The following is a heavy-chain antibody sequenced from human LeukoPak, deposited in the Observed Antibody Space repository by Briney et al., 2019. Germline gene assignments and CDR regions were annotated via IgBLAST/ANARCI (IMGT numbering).Heavy chain of an antibody. CDR2: SWFAGDTK. D-gene: IGHD3-10*01. CDR3: AKDQDYYGSGSYYNVPFDY. V-gene: IGHV3-30*18. Sequence: PGTSLRLSCVASGFTFTSYGMHWVRQAPGKGLEWVAVSWFAGDTKYYADSVKGRFTISRDNSKNTLYLQMNSLRAEDTAVYYCAKDQDYYGSGSYYNVPFDYWGQGTLVTVSS. CDR1: GFTFTSYG. J-gene: IGHJ4*02.